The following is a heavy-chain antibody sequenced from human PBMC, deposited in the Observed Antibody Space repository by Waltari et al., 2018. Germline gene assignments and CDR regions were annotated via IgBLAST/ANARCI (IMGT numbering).Heavy chain of an antibody. Sequence: QVQLVQSGAEVKKPGASVKVSGKASGYTFTSYDINWVRQANGQGLEWMGWMNPNRGNTGYAQKFQGRVTITRNPSISTAYMELSSLRSEDTAVYYCARGLGYYDSSGYYYSDYWGQGTLVTVSS. CDR1: GYTFTSYD. CDR2: MNPNRGNT. D-gene: IGHD3-22*01. V-gene: IGHV1-8*03. J-gene: IGHJ4*02. CDR3: ARGLGYYDSSGYYYSDY.